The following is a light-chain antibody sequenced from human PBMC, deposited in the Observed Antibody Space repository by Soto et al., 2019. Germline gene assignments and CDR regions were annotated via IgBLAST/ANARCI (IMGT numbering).Light chain of an antibody. J-gene: IGKJ5*01. CDR3: QKYNSAPPT. Sequence: EIVLTQSPATVSLSPGERATLSCRASQSIGTYLAWYQQKPGQAPRLLIYGASIRATGIPARFSGSGSGTEFTLTISSLQPEDVATYYCQKYNSAPPTFGQGTRLEIK. CDR1: QSIGTY. V-gene: IGKV3-15*01. CDR2: GAS.